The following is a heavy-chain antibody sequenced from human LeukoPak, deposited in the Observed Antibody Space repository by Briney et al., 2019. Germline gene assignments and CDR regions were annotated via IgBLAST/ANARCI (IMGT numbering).Heavy chain of an antibody. J-gene: IGHJ5*02. CDR2: IYYSGST. CDR3: ARHRDCSPSSCYTSWFDP. D-gene: IGHD2-2*02. V-gene: IGHV4-39*01. Sequence: SETVSLTCTASGGSISSSNYYWGWIRQPPGKGLEWIGSIYYSGSTYYNLSLKSRVTISVDTSKIQFSLKLNSVTAADTAVYYRARHRDCSPSSCYTSWFDPWGQGTLVTVSS. CDR1: GGSISSSNYY.